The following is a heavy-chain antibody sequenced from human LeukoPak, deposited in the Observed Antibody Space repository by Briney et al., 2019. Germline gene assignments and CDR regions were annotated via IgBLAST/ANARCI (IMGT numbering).Heavy chain of an antibody. CDR3: ARDTYYYDSSGYLYFDY. CDR1: GCSISSYY. J-gene: IGHJ4*02. D-gene: IGHD3-22*01. Sequence: PSETLSLTCTVSGCSISSYYWSWIRQPAGKGLEWIGRIHTSGSTNYNPSLKSRVTMPVDTSKNQFSLKLRSVTAADTAVYYCARDTYYYDSSGYLYFDYWGQGTLVTVSS. V-gene: IGHV4-4*07. CDR2: IHTSGST.